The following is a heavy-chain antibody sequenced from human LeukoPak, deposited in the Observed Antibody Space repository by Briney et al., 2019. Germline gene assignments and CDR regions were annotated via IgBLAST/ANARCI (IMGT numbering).Heavy chain of an antibody. Sequence: PGGSLRLSCAASGFTFDDYAMHWVRQAPGKGLEWVSGISWNSGSIGYADSVKGRFTISRDNAKNSLYLQMNSLRAEDTAVYYCARDERLTGTPDAFDIWGQGTMVTVSS. D-gene: IGHD1-20*01. V-gene: IGHV3-9*01. CDR2: ISWNSGSI. CDR1: GFTFDDYA. J-gene: IGHJ3*02. CDR3: ARDERLTGTPDAFDI.